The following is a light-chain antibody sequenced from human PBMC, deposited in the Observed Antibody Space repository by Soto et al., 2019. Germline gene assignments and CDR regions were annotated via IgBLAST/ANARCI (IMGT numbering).Light chain of an antibody. CDR2: NND. J-gene: IGLJ2*01. V-gene: IGLV1-44*01. Sequence: QSVLTQPPSASGTPGQRVTISCSGSSSNIGANPINWYQQLPGTAPKLLIYNNDQRHSGVPDRFSASKSGTSASLAISGLQSEDEADYYCEAWDDSLYGAVLGGGTQLTVL. CDR3: EAWDDSLYGAV. CDR1: SSNIGANP.